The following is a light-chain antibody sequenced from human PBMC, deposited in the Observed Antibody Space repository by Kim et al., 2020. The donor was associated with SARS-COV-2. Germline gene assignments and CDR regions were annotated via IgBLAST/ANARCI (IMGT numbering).Light chain of an antibody. CDR3: QAWDSTTAVV. CDR1: KLGDKY. Sequence: SYELTQPPSVSVSPGQTASITCSGDKLGDKYACWYHQKPGQSPVLVIYQDSKRPSGIPERFSGSNSGNTATLTISGTQAMDEADYYCQAWDSTTAVVFGG. CDR2: QDS. V-gene: IGLV3-1*01. J-gene: IGLJ2*01.